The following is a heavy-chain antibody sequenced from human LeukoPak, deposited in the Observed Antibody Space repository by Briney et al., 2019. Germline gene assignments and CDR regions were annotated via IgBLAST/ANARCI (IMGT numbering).Heavy chain of an antibody. CDR1: GFTFSSYA. CDR3: ARGYSSGWYYDY. J-gene: IGHJ4*02. D-gene: IGHD6-19*01. CDR2: ISGSGGST. Sequence: GGSLRLSCAASGFTFSSYAMSWVRQAPGKGLEWVSAISGSGGSTYYADSVKGRFTISRDNSKNTLYLQMNSLRAEDTAVYYCARGYSSGWYYDYWGQGTLVTVSS. V-gene: IGHV3-23*01.